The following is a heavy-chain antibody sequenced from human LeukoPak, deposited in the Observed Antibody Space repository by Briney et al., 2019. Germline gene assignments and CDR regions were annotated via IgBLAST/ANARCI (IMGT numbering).Heavy chain of an antibody. CDR1: GFTFNTYA. V-gene: IGHV3-23*01. Sequence: PGGSLRLSCATSGFTFNTYAMTWVRQAPGTGLELVSDISESGGSTYYEDSVQSRFTISRDNTKNTLYLQMNSLRVEDTAIYYCAKAGSKWYYFDSWGQGTLVTVSS. CDR3: AKAGSKWYYFDS. D-gene: IGHD2-8*01. J-gene: IGHJ4*02. CDR2: ISESGGST.